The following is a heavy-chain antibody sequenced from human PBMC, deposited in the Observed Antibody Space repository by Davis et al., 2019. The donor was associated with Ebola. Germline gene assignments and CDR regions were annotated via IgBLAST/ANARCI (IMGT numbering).Heavy chain of an antibody. V-gene: IGHV1-2*02. J-gene: IGHJ6*02. CDR2: INPNSGGT. CDR1: RYTFTRYY. CDR3: ARGTRELRYYYGMDV. Sequence: ASVTVSRKASRYTFTRYYMHWVRQAPGQGLEWMGWINPNSGGTNYAQKFQGRVTMTRDTSISTAYMELSRLRSDDTAVYYCARGTRELRYYYGMDVWGQGTTVTVSS. D-gene: IGHD1-7*01.